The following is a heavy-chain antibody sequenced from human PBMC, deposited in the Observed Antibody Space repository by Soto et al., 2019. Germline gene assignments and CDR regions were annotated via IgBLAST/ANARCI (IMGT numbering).Heavy chain of an antibody. CDR2: ISWNSGSI. J-gene: IGHJ6*02. CDR3: AKGIGYYYYGMDV. V-gene: IGHV3-9*01. CDR1: GFTFDGYA. Sequence: DVQLVESGGGLVQPGRSLRLSCAASGFTFDGYAMHWVRQAPGKGLEWVSGISWNSGSIDYADSVKGRFTISRDNAKNSLYLQMNSLRAEDTALYYCAKGIGYYYYGMDVWGPGTTVTVSS. D-gene: IGHD2-21*01.